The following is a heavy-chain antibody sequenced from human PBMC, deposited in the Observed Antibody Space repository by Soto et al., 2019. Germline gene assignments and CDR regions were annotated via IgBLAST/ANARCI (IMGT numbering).Heavy chain of an antibody. CDR3: ARMYSSGSGWFHP. CDR2: FYSSGSI. Sequence: SETLSLTCTVTGDSISSRSYYWGWIRQHPGKGLEWIGSFYSSGSIIYNPSLKSRVSISGDTSRNQFSMTLTSVTAADTALYYCARMYSSGSGWFHPWGQGTLVTSPQ. J-gene: IGHJ5*02. CDR1: GDSISSRSYY. V-gene: IGHV4-39*07. D-gene: IGHD3-22*01.